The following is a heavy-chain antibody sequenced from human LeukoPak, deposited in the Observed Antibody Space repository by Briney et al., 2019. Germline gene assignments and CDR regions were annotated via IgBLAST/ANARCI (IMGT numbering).Heavy chain of an antibody. D-gene: IGHD2-15*01. J-gene: IGHJ4*02. CDR2: INPSGGST. Sequence: ASVKVSCRASGYTFTSYYMHWVRQAPGQGLEWMGIINPSGGSTSYAQKFQGRVTMTRDMSTSTVYMELSSLRSDDTAVYYCARDLVSSGGYWGQGTLVTVSS. CDR3: ARDLVSSGGY. CDR1: GYTFTSYY. V-gene: IGHV1-46*01.